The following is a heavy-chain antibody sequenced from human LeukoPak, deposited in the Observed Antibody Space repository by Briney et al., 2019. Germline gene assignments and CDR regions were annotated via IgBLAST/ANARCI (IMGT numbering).Heavy chain of an antibody. D-gene: IGHD3-22*01. CDR3: ASSRGFDSSGYYAY. Sequence: PSETLSLTCTVSGGSISSSSYYWGWIRQPPGKGLEWIGSIYYSGSTYYNPSLKSRVTISVDTSKNQFSLKLSSVTAADTATYYCASSRGFDSSGYYAYWGQGTLVTVSS. V-gene: IGHV4-39*07. CDR2: IYYSGST. CDR1: GGSISSSSYY. J-gene: IGHJ4*02.